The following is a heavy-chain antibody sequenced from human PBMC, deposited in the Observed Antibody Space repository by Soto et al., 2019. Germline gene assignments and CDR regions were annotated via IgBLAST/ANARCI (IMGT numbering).Heavy chain of an antibody. V-gene: IGHV1-3*01. D-gene: IGHD6-13*01. CDR3: AREHSSSWYFDY. CDR1: GYTFTSYG. Sequence: VASVKVSCKASGYTFTSYGMQWVRQAPGQRLEWMGWMNAGNSNTKYSQKFQGRVSITRDTCANTDYMELSSLRSEDTAVYYCAREHSSSWYFDYWGPGTLVTVSS. CDR2: MNAGNSNT. J-gene: IGHJ4*02.